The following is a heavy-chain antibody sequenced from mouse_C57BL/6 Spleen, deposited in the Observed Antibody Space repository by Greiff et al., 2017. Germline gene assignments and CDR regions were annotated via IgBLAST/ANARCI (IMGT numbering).Heavy chain of an antibody. J-gene: IGHJ3*01. Sequence: EVQRVESGGGLVKPGGSLKLSCAASGFTFSSYAMSWVRQTPEKRLEGVATISDGGSYTYYPDNVKGRFNISRDNAKNNLYLQMSHLKSEDTAMYYCARDVHHSNPFAYWGQGTLVTVSA. D-gene: IGHD2-5*01. CDR1: GFTFSSYA. V-gene: IGHV5-4*01. CDR3: ARDVHHSNPFAY. CDR2: ISDGGSYT.